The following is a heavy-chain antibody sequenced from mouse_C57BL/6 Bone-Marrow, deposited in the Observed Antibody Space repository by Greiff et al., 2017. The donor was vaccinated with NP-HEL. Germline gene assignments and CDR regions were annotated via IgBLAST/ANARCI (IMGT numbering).Heavy chain of an antibody. D-gene: IGHD1-1*01. V-gene: IGHV1-4*01. J-gene: IGHJ2*01. CDR2: INPSSGYT. Sequence: QVQLQQSGAELARPGASVKMSCKASGYTFTSYTMHWVKQRPGQGLEWIGYINPSSGYTKYNQKFKDKATLTADKSSSTAYMQLSSLTSEDSAVYDCARENFTTVPDYWGQGTTLTVSS. CDR1: GYTFTSYT. CDR3: ARENFTTVPDY.